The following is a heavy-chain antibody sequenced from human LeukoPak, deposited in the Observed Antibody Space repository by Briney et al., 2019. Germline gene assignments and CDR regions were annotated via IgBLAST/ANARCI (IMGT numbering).Heavy chain of an antibody. Sequence: PSETLSLTCTVSGGSMSSYYWSWIRQPPGKGLEWIGHIYYNGSPNYNPSLKSRVTISVDTSKNQFSLKLNSVTAADTAVYYCARPKYGDHYYYFDYWGQGTLVTVSS. D-gene: IGHD4-17*01. J-gene: IGHJ4*02. V-gene: IGHV4-59*08. CDR2: IYYNGSP. CDR3: ARPKYGDHYYYFDY. CDR1: GGSMSSYY.